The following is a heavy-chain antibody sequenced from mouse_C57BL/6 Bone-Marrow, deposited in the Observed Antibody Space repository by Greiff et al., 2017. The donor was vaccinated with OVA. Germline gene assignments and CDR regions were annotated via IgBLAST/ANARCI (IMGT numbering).Heavy chain of an antibody. D-gene: IGHD4-1*01. Sequence: EVQLQQSGPELVKPGASVKISCKASGYTFTDYYMNWVKQSHGKSLEWIGDINPNNGGTSYNQKFKGKATLTVDKSSSTAYMELRSLTSEDSAVYYCARVLGYYFDYWGQGTTLTVSS. CDR1: GYTFTDYY. CDR2: INPNNGGT. V-gene: IGHV1-26*01. CDR3: ARVLGYYFDY. J-gene: IGHJ2*01.